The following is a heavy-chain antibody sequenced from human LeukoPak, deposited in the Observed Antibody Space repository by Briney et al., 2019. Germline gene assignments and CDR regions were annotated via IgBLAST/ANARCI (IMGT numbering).Heavy chain of an antibody. CDR3: ARDIHNVWFGESPYYFDY. CDR2: IKQDWREK. D-gene: IGHD3-10*01. V-gene: IGHV3-7*01. CDR1: GFTLSRYW. J-gene: IGHJ4*02. Sequence: GGPLRLSCAASGFTLSRYWMLWVRQAPGKGLEWVANIKQDWREKYYVVSVKGRFTIPRDNAKTSLYLHMNSLRAEDPAVYYCARDIHNVWFGESPYYFDYWGQGTLVTVSS.